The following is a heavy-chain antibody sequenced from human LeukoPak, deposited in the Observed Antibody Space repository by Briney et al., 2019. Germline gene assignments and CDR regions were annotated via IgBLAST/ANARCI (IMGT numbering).Heavy chain of an antibody. J-gene: IGHJ6*02. D-gene: IGHD6-19*01. V-gene: IGHV3-66*01. CDR2: IYSGGTT. CDR1: GFTVSSNY. CDR3: ARDDSSGWYRYYYYYYGMDV. Sequence: GSLRLSCAASGFTVSSNYMSWVRQAPGKGLEWVSVIYSGGTTNYADSVKGRFTISRDNAKNSLYLQMNSLRAEDTAVYYCARDDSSGWYRYYYYYYGMDVWGQGTTVTVSS.